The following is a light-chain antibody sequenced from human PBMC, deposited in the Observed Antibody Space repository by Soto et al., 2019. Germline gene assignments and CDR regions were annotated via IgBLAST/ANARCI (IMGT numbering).Light chain of an antibody. CDR2: DAS. J-gene: IGKJ5*01. Sequence: DLQLTQPPSFLSASVGARVTITCRANQGISNYLAWYQQRPGRAPKLLIYDASRLQSGVPSRFSGSGSGTEFTLTISSLQPEDFATYYCQQRSSYPITFGQGTRLEIK. CDR1: QGISNY. V-gene: IGKV1-9*01. CDR3: QQRSSYPIT.